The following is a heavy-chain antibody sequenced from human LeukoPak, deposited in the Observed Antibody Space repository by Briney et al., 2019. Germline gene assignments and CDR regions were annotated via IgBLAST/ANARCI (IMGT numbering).Heavy chain of an antibody. CDR2: SYADGGT. Sequence: PGGSLRLSCAASGFTLSGNSMNWVRQAPGKGLVWVSTSYADGGTFYADSVKGRFTISRDNAKNTVYLQMNSLRGEDTAVYYCTGSGGNSCWGQGTMVTVSS. V-gene: IGHV3-74*01. J-gene: IGHJ3*01. CDR3: TGSGGNSC. CDR1: GFTLSGNS. D-gene: IGHD6-19*01.